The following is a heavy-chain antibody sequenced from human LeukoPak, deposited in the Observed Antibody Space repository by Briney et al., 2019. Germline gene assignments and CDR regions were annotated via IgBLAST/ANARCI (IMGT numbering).Heavy chain of an antibody. D-gene: IGHD2-8*01. V-gene: IGHV3-33*01. CDR2: IWYDGSNK. Sequence: PGRSLRLSCAASGFTFSSYGMHWVRQAPGKGLEGVAVIWYDGSNKYYADSVKGRFTISRDNSKNTLYLQMNSLRAEDTAVYYCARGDCTNGVCYNKEDYFDYWGQGTLVTVSS. CDR1: GFTFSSYG. CDR3: ARGDCTNGVCYNKEDYFDY. J-gene: IGHJ4*02.